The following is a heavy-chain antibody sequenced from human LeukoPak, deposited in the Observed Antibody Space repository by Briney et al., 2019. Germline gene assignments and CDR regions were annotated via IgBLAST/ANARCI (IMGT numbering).Heavy chain of an antibody. D-gene: IGHD4-17*01. Sequence: GASVKVSCKASGYTFTGYYMHWVRQAPGQGLEWMGWINPNSGGTNYAQKFQGRVTMTRDTSISTAYMELSRLRSDDTAVYYCAKEEPYYGDSVEGYYYYGMDVWGQGTTVTVSS. CDR1: GYTFTGYY. J-gene: IGHJ6*02. V-gene: IGHV1-2*02. CDR2: INPNSGGT. CDR3: AKEEPYYGDSVEGYYYYGMDV.